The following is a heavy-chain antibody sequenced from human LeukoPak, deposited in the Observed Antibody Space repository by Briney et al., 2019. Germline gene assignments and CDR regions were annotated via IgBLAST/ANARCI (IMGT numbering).Heavy chain of an antibody. CDR2: INPNSGGT. Sequence: ASVNVSYKASRYTFTVDYMHWVRQAPGQRHGWMGWINPNSGGTNYAQQFQGRVTIPRATSISTAYMELSRLRSDATAVYYCPRQLAEWFGASAYYYYCCYMDVWSKGTTVTVSS. CDR3: PRQLAEWFGASAYYYYCCYMDV. V-gene: IGHV1-2*02. CDR1: RYTFTVDY. D-gene: IGHD3-10*01. J-gene: IGHJ6*03.